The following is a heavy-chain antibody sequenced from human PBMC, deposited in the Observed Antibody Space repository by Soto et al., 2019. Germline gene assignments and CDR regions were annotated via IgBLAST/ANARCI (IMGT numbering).Heavy chain of an antibody. CDR3: ARDHCSSTSCYTRGSYYYYGMDV. V-gene: IGHV4-4*07. D-gene: IGHD2-2*02. CDR2: IYTSGST. Sequence: KSSETLSLTCTVSGGSISSYYWSWIRQPAGKGLEWIGRIYTSGSTNYNPSLKSRVTMSVDTSKNQFSLKLSSVTAADTAVYYCARDHCSSTSCYTRGSYYYYGMDVWGQGTTVTVSS. CDR1: GGSISSYY. J-gene: IGHJ6*02.